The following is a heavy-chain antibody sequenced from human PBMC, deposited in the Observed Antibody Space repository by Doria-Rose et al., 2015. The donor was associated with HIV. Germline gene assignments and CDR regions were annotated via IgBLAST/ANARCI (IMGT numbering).Heavy chain of an antibody. CDR2: IFSDDER. J-gene: IGHJ4*02. CDR1: VVSLSSPGMG. Sequence: QITLKESSPVLVKPTETLTLTCTVSVVSLSSPGMGVSWIRQPPRKALEWLANIFSDDERSYKTSLKSRLNISRGTSKSQVVLTMTDMDPVDTATYYCARIKSSRWYHKYYFDFWGQGTLVIVSA. V-gene: IGHV2-26*01. D-gene: IGHD6-13*01. CDR3: ARIKSSRWYHKYYFDF.